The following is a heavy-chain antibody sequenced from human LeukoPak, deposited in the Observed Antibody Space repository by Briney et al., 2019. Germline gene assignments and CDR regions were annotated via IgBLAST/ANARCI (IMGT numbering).Heavy chain of an antibody. CDR2: VTSDSTYI. Sequence: GGSLRLSCAASGFTFSSYGMVWVRQAPGKGLEWVSSVTSDSTYIYYADSVKGRFTISRDNAKNSLYLQMNSLRAEDTAVSYCGIDFTSWGQGTLVTVSS. CDR1: GFTFSSYG. CDR3: GIDFTS. V-gene: IGHV3-21*01. J-gene: IGHJ5*02.